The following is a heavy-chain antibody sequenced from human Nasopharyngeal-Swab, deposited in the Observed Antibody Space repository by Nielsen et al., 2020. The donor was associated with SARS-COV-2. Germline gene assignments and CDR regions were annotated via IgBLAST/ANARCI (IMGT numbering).Heavy chain of an antibody. CDR2: IYYSGST. V-gene: IGHV4-30-4*01. D-gene: IGHD6-19*01. CDR3: ARDSGVAGTKYYYYGMDV. Sequence: WIGYIYYSGSTYYNPSLKSRVTISVDTSKNQFSLKLSSVTAADTAVYYCARDSGVAGTKYYYYGMDVWGQGTTVTVSS. J-gene: IGHJ6*02.